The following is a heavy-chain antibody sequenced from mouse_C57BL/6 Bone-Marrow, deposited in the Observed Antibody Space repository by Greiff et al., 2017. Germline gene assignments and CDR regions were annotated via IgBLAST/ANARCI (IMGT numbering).Heavy chain of an antibody. CDR1: GYTFTSSG. V-gene: IGHV1-81*01. CDR3: ARSRDGSNYFDY. Sequence: VQLQQSGAELARPGASVKLSCKASGYTFTSSGISWVKQSTGQGLEWIGEIYPRSGNTYYNEKFKGKATLTAAKSSSTAYMERRSLTSEDSAVYVCARSRDGSNYFDYWGQGTTLTVSS. CDR2: IYPRSGNT. J-gene: IGHJ2*01. D-gene: IGHD3-3*01.